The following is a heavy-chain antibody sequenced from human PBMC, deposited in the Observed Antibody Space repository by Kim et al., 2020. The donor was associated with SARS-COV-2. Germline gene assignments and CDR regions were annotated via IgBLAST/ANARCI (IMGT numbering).Heavy chain of an antibody. CDR3: ARAPPSGNAFDI. J-gene: IGHJ3*02. Sequence: YYNPSLKSRVTISVDTSKNQFSLKLSSVTAADTAVYYCARAPPSGNAFDIWGQGTMVTVSS. V-gene: IGHV4-31*02.